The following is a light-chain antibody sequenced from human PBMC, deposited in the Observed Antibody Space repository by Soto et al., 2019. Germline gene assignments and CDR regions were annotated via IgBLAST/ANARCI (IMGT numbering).Light chain of an antibody. Sequence: DIQMTQSPSSLSASIGDRITITCRASQSISTYLNWYQQKPGKAPSLLIYGASTLQSGVPSRFSGSGSATDFTLTINSLQPEDFATYYCQQTFITPPLTFGGGTKVEIK. CDR1: QSISTY. V-gene: IGKV1-39*01. CDR2: GAS. CDR3: QQTFITPPLT. J-gene: IGKJ4*01.